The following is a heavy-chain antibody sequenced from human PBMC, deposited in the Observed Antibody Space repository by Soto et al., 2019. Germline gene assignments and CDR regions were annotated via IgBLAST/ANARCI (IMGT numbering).Heavy chain of an antibody. J-gene: IGHJ6*02. CDR1: GLTLSNAY. D-gene: IGHD1-7*01. Sequence: PVGSLRLSCAASGLTLSNAYMAWVRQAPGMGLEWVSVIYDNGTTYYADSVKGRFTISRDTSTNTLSLQMDSLRAEDTAVYYCVRPLPSGRNYRLDVWGQGTTVTVSS. CDR2: IYDNGTT. CDR3: VRPLPSGRNYRLDV. V-gene: IGHV3-53*01.